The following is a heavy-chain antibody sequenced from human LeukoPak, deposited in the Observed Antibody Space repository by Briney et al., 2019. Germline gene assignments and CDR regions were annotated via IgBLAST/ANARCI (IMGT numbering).Heavy chain of an antibody. D-gene: IGHD2-2*02. Sequence: PGGSLRLSCETSGFTFTNYAMSWVRQAPGKGVEWVSAFTGRPGRTYYADSVRGRFTISRDTSTNTLFLEMSSLRVEDTAIYFCAKDHLLCTSTSCYIDYFDSWGLGTLVTVSS. V-gene: IGHV3-23*01. CDR3: AKDHLLCTSTSCYIDYFDS. CDR2: FTGRPGRT. J-gene: IGHJ4*02. CDR1: GFTFTNYA.